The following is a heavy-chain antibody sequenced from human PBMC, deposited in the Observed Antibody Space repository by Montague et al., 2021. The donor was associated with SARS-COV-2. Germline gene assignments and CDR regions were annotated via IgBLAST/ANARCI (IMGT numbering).Heavy chain of an antibody. Sequence: TLSLTCTVSGGSISSGSYYWSWIRQPAGKGLEWIGRISISGSTNYNPSLKSRVTISVDTSKNQFSLKLSSVTAADTAVYYCARDIAVAGLFDYWGQGTLVPVPS. CDR3: ARDIAVAGLFDY. V-gene: IGHV4-61*02. J-gene: IGHJ4*02. D-gene: IGHD6-19*01. CDR2: ISISGST. CDR1: GGSISSGSYY.